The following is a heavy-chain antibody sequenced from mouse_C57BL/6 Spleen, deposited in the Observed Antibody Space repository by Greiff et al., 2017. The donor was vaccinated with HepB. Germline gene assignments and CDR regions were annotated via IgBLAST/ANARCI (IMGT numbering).Heavy chain of an antibody. Sequence: DVMLVESGGGLVQPKGSLKLSCAASGFTFNTYAMHWVRQAPGKGLAWVARIRSNSSNYATYYADSVKDRFTSTRDDSQSMLYLQMNNLKTEDTAMYYCVSPPLITTVVRYFDVWGTGTTVTVSS. D-gene: IGHD1-1*01. J-gene: IGHJ1*03. CDR3: VSPPLITTVVRYFDV. V-gene: IGHV10-3*01. CDR1: GFTFNTYA. CDR2: IRSNSSNYAT.